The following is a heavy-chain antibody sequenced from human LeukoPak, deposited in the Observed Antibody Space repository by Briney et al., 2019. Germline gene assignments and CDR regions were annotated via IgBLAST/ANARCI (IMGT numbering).Heavy chain of an antibody. CDR3: AKDKSPSTYSSSRYNYYYGMDV. V-gene: IGHV3-30*02. D-gene: IGHD6-13*01. Sequence: SVRGRFTISRDNSKNTLYLQMNSLRAEDTAVYYCAKDKSPSTYSSSRYNYYYGMDVWGQGTTVTVSS. J-gene: IGHJ6*02.